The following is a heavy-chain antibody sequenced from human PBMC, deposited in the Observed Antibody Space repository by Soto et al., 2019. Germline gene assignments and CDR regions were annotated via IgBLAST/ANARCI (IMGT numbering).Heavy chain of an antibody. J-gene: IGHJ4*02. CDR1: GVSINNYY. CDR3: AQVVSGGHLDY. Sequence: XATLSLTCTVSGVSINNYYWTWIRQPPGKRLEWIGAIYYTVSTTYNPSLRSRVTFSVDTSKNQFSLSLTSVTAADTAVYLCAQVVSGGHLDYWGQGTLVTVS. D-gene: IGHD6-25*01. CDR2: IYYTVST. V-gene: IGHV4-59*01.